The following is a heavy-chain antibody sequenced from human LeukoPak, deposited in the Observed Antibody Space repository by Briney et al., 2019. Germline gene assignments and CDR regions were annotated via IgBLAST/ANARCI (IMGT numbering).Heavy chain of an antibody. Sequence: SETLSLTCTVSGGSVTSGSHYWSWIRQPPGKGLERIGNIYYSGSTNYNPSLKSRVTISVDTSKNQFSLKLSYVTAADTAAYFCASQVGGTSHPFDYWGQGTLVTVSS. CDR2: IYYSGST. J-gene: IGHJ4*02. V-gene: IGHV4-61*01. CDR1: GGSVTSGSHY. CDR3: ASQVGGTSHPFDY. D-gene: IGHD1-26*01.